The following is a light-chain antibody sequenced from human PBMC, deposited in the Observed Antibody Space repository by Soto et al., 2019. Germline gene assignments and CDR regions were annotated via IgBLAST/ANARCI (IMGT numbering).Light chain of an antibody. Sequence: EIVMTQSPATLSVSPGERATLSCRASQSVSYNLAWYPQKPGQGPRLLIYGAFTRATVIPARFSGSGSGTEFTLTTSTLQSEDFAVNYCPQYKNWPPLTFGGGTKVEIK. J-gene: IGKJ4*01. CDR1: QSVSYN. CDR2: GAF. CDR3: PQYKNWPPLT. V-gene: IGKV3-15*01.